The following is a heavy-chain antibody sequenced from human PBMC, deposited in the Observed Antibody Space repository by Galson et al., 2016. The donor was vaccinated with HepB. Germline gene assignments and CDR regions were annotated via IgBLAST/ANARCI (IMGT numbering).Heavy chain of an antibody. D-gene: IGHD3-9*01. Sequence: SETLSLTCNVSGGSISSYCWSWIRQPPGKGLEWIGYIYYSGSTNYNPSLKSRVTISVDTSKNRLSLKLSSVTAADTAVYYCARDLSSAFESWGQGTLVTVSS. CDR2: IYYSGST. CDR3: ARDLSSAFES. J-gene: IGHJ4*02. CDR1: GGSISSYC. V-gene: IGHV4-59*01.